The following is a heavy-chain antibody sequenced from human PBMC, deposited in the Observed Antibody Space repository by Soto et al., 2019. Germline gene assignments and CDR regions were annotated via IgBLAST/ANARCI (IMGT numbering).Heavy chain of an antibody. D-gene: IGHD3-9*01. Sequence: ASVKVSCKVSGYTLTELSMHWVRQAPGKGLEWVGGFDPEDGETIYAQKFQGRVTMTEDTSTDTDYMELSSLRSEDTDVYYCATAHYDILTGYCFDYWGQGTLVTVSS. CDR1: GYTLTELS. V-gene: IGHV1-24*01. CDR2: FDPEDGET. J-gene: IGHJ4*02. CDR3: ATAHYDILTGYCFDY.